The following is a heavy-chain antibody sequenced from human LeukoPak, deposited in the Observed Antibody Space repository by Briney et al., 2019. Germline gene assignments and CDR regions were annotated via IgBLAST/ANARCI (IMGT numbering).Heavy chain of an antibody. V-gene: IGHV4-4*07. D-gene: IGHD1-26*01. J-gene: IGHJ4*02. CDR3: ARTSITAATFFDY. Sequence: SETLSLTCTVSGGSINNYYWSWIRQPAGKGLEWIGRVHSSGNTHYNPSLQSRVTISVDTSKNQFSLKLSSMTAADTAVYYCARTSITAATFFDYWGQGTLVTVSS. CDR2: VHSSGNT. CDR1: GGSINNYY.